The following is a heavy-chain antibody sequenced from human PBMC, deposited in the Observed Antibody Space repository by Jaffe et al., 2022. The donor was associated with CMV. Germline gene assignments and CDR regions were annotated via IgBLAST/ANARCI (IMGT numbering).Heavy chain of an antibody. CDR1: GFTFDDYA. J-gene: IGHJ6*02. V-gene: IGHV3-9*01. CDR3: AKDIAAAAFRDYYYYYGMDV. Sequence: EVQLVESGGGLVQPGRSLRLSCAASGFTFDDYAMHWVRQAPGKGLEWVSGISWNSGSIGYADSVKGRFTISRDNAKNSLYLQMNSLRAEDTALYYCAKDIAAAAFRDYYYYYGMDVWGQGTTVTVSS. D-gene: IGHD6-13*01. CDR2: ISWNSGSI.